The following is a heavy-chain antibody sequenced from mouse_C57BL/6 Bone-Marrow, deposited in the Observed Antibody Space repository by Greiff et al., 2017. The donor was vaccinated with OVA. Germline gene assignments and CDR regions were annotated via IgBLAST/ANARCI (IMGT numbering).Heavy chain of an antibody. CDR2: IHPNSGST. V-gene: IGHV1-64*01. CDR3: ANYYGSSLSYFDY. CDR1: GYTFTSYW. D-gene: IGHD1-1*01. Sequence: VQLQQPGAELVKPGASVKLSCKASGYTFTSYWMHWVKPRPGQGLEWIGMIHPNSGSTNYNEKFKSKATLTVDKSSSTAYMQLSSLTSEDSAVYYCANYYGSSLSYFDYWGQGTTLTVSS. J-gene: IGHJ2*01.